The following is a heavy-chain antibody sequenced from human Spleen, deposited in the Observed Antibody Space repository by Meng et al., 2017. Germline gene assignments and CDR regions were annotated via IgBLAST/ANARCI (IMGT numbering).Heavy chain of an antibody. CDR3: ATIAGAY. Sequence: GESLKISCAASGFTFSSYGMHWVRQAPGKGLEWVSVIWYDGSSKYYVDSVKGRFTITRDNSRNTLYLQMSSLRAEDTAIYYCATIAGAYWGPGTLVTVSS. J-gene: IGHJ4*01. CDR2: IWYDGSSK. V-gene: IGHV3-33*01. D-gene: IGHD6-19*01. CDR1: GFTFSSYG.